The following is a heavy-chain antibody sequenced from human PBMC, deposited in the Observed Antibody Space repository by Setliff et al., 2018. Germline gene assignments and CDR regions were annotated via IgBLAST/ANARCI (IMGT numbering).Heavy chain of an antibody. V-gene: IGHV1-46*01. Sequence: ASVKVSCKASGYTFTSYYMHWVRQAPGQGLEWMGIINPSGGSTSYAQKFQSRVTMTRDTSTSTVYMELSSLRSEDTAVYYCASLGLAAAREDYYYYGMDVWGQGTTVTVSS. CDR1: GYTFTSYY. CDR3: ASLGLAAAREDYYYYGMDV. CDR2: INPSGGST. J-gene: IGHJ6*02. D-gene: IGHD6-13*01.